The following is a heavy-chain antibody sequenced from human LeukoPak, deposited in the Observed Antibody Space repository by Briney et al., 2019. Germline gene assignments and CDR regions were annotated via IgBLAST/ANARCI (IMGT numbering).Heavy chain of an antibody. CDR2: ISSGGITI. J-gene: IGHJ4*02. CDR3: ARGGSVGGSFDSSGYYPDY. CDR1: GFTFSSYG. D-gene: IGHD3-22*01. V-gene: IGHV3-48*03. Sequence: GGSLRLSCAASGFTFSSYGMNWVRQAPGKGLEWVSYISSGGITIQYADSAKGRFTISRDNAKNSLYLQMNSLRAEDTAVYYCARGGSVGGSFDSSGYYPDYWGQGTLVTVSS.